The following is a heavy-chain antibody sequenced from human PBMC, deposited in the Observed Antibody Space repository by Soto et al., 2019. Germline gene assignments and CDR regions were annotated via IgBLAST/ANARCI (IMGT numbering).Heavy chain of an antibody. CDR3: ARGLEWKTFGGAWFDP. CDR1: GGSFSGYY. J-gene: IGHJ5*02. CDR2: INHSGST. D-gene: IGHD3-16*01. V-gene: IGHV4-34*01. Sequence: SETLSLTCAVYGGSFSGYYWSWIRQPPGKGLEWIGEINHSGSTNYNPSLKSRVTISVDTSKNQFSLKLSSVTAADTAVYYCARGLEWKTFGGAWFDPWGQGTLVTVSS.